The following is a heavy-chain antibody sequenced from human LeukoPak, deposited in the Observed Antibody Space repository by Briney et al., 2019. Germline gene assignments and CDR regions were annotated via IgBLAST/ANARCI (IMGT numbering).Heavy chain of an antibody. CDR3: AREGYDSSGYYYGVY. J-gene: IGHJ4*02. CDR2: INPSGGST. V-gene: IGHV1-46*01. Sequence: ASVKVSCKASGYTFTSYYMHWVRQAPGQGLEWMGIINPSGGSTSYAQKFQGRVTMTRDMSTSTVYMELSSLRSEDTAVYYCAREGYDSSGYYYGVYWGQGTLVTVSS. CDR1: GYTFTSYY. D-gene: IGHD3-22*01.